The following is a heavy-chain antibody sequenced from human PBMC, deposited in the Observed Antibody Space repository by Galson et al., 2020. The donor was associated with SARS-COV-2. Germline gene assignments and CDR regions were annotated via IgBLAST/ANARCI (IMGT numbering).Heavy chain of an antibody. V-gene: IGHV1-24*01. D-gene: IGHD4-17*01. Sequence: ASVKVSCKVSGYTLTELSMHWVRQAPGKGLEWMGGFDPEDGETIYAQKFQGRVTMTEDTSTDTAYMELSSLRAEDTAVYYCATESPNGDYVMRELQWTSFDYWGQGTLVTGSS. J-gene: IGHJ4*02. CDR3: ATESPNGDYVMRELQWTSFDY. CDR2: FDPEDGET. CDR1: GYTLTELS.